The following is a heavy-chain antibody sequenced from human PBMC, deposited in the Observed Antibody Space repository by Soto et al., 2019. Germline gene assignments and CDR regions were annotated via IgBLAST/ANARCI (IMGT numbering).Heavy chain of an antibody. V-gene: IGHV4-59*01. CDR3: ARVRRLTTNYYYYGMDV. CDR2: IYYSGST. CDR1: GDSISSYY. D-gene: IGHD4-17*01. J-gene: IGHJ6*02. Sequence: LSLTCTVSGDSISSYYWSWIRQPPGKGLEWIGYIYYSGSTNYNPSLKSRVTISVDTSKNQFSLKLSSVTAADTAVYYCARVRRLTTNYYYYGMDVWGQGTTVTVSS.